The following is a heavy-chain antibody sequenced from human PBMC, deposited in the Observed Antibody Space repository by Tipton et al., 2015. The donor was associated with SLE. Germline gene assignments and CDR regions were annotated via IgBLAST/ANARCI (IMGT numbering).Heavy chain of an antibody. D-gene: IGHD3-22*01. Sequence: GSLRLSCVASGFTVSTNYMSWVRQAPGKGLEWVSVIFSGGSIYHADSVQGRFIISRDNSKNTLYLDMDNLRTEDTGLYYCARARQKGTINYYDHKFYFDLWGPGTPVTVSS. V-gene: IGHV3-66*01. CDR3: ARARQKGTINYYDHKFYFDL. CDR1: GFTVSTNY. CDR2: IFSGGSI. J-gene: IGHJ4*02.